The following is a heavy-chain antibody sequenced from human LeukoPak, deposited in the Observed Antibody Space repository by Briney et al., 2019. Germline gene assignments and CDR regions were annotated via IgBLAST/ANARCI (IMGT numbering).Heavy chain of an antibody. D-gene: IGHD1-26*01. J-gene: IGHJ6*02. V-gene: IGHV3-23*01. CDR2: ISGSGGNT. Sequence: GGSLRLSCAASGFTFSSYAMGWVRQAPGRGLEWVSAISGSGGNTYYADSVKGRFTISRDNSKNTLYLQMNSLRAEDTAVYYCAKDKGWGYSTYDFYGMDVWGQGTTVTVSS. CDR3: AKDKGWGYSTYDFYGMDV. CDR1: GFTFSSYA.